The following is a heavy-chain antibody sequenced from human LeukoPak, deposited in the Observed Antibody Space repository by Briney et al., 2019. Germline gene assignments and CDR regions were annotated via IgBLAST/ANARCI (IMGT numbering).Heavy chain of an antibody. D-gene: IGHD3-3*01. V-gene: IGHV3-7*01. CDR3: ASLNYDFWSGYLYFDY. J-gene: IGHJ4*02. CDR2: IKQDGSEK. Sequence: GGSLRLSCAASGFTFSSYWMSWVRQAPGKGLEWVANIKQDGSEKYYVDSVKGRFTISRDNAENSLYLQMNSLRAEDTAVYYCASLNYDFWSGYLYFDYWGQGTLVTVSS. CDR1: GFTFSSYW.